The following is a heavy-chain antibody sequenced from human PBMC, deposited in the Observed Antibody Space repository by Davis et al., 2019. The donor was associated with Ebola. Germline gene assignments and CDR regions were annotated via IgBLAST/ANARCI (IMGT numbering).Heavy chain of an antibody. D-gene: IGHD3-3*01. Sequence: PGGSLRLSCTDSVITFSSYAMTWVRQAPGKGLEWVSYISSSGSTIYYADSVKGRFTISRDNAKNSLYLQMNSLRAEDTAVYYCARDHYDFWSGRFDYWGQGTLVTVSS. CDR1: VITFSSYA. CDR2: ISSSGSTI. V-gene: IGHV3-48*04. J-gene: IGHJ4*02. CDR3: ARDHYDFWSGRFDY.